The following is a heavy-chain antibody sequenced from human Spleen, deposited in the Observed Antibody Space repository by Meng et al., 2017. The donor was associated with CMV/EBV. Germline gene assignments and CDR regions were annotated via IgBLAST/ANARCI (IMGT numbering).Heavy chain of an antibody. CDR1: FTGYY. CDR3: ARDASIRVTMVRGVIGWFDP. V-gene: IGHV1-2*02. J-gene: IGHJ5*02. CDR2: INPNSGVT. D-gene: IGHD3-10*01. Sequence: FTGYYMHWVRQAPGQGLEWMGWINPNSGVTSYAQKFQGRVTMTRDTSIKTAYMELSRLRSDDTAVYYCARDASIRVTMVRGVIGWFDPWGQGTLVTVSS.